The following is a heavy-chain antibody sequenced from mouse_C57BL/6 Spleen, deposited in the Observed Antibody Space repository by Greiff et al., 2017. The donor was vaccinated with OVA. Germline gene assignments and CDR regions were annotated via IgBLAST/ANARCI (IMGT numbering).Heavy chain of an antibody. J-gene: IGHJ4*01. V-gene: IGHV5-17*01. CDR2: ISSGSSTI. Sequence: EVKLVESGGGLVKPGGSLKLSCAASGFTFSDYGMHWVRQAPEKGLEWVAYISSGSSTIYYADTVKGRFTISRDNAKNTLFLQMTSLRSEDTAMYYCAREGAIVANYAMDYWGQGTSVTVSS. D-gene: IGHD1-1*01. CDR3: AREGAIVANYAMDY. CDR1: GFTFSDYG.